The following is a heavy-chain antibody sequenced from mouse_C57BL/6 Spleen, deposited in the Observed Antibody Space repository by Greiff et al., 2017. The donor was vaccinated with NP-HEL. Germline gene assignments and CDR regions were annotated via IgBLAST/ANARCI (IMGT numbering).Heavy chain of an antibody. CDR2: INYDGSST. V-gene: IGHV5-16*01. D-gene: IGHD1-1*01. CDR1: GFTFSDYY. CDR3: ARDRGPYYYGSSYAMDY. Sequence: EVQLVESEGGLVQPGSSMKLSCTASGFTFSDYYMAWVRQVPEKGLEWVANINYDGSSTYYLDSLKSRFIISRDNAKNILYLQMSSLKSEDTATYYCARDRGPYYYGSSYAMDYWGQGTSVTVSS. J-gene: IGHJ4*01.